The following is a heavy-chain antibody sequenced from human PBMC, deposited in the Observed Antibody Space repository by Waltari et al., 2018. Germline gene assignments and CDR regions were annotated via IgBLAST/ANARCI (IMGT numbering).Heavy chain of an antibody. CDR2: IHGSGKT. V-gene: IGHV4-4*02. CDR1: GDSLSGNAW. CDR3: ARDRGRGLYLDS. D-gene: IGHD2-15*01. Sequence: QVQLQESGPGLVKPSGTLSVTCAVSGDSLSGNAWWSWVRQPPGKGLEWIGQIHGSGKTKYKPSLESRLPVSRDTSNNQFSLKLASATAADTAVYYCARDRGRGLYLDSWGQGTLVTVSP. J-gene: IGHJ4*02.